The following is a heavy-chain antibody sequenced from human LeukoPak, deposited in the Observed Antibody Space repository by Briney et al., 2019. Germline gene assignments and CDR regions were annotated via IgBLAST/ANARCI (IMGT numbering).Heavy chain of an antibody. D-gene: IGHD6-6*01. CDR1: GXSFSGYY. J-gene: IGHJ4*02. Sequence: SETLSLTWAVYGXSFSGYYWSWIRQPPGKGLEWIGEINHSGSTNYNPSLKSRVTMSVDTSKNQFSLKLSSVTAADTAVFYCAREGIAARFDSGGEGTLVTVPS. CDR2: INHSGST. V-gene: IGHV4-34*01. CDR3: AREGIAARFDS.